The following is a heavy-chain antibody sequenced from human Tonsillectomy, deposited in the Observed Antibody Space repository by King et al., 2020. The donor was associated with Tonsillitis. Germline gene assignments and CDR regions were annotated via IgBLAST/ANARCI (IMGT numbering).Heavy chain of an antibody. CDR2: ISSSSSTM. D-gene: IGHD2-15*01. CDR3: ASGTNCSGGSGYSGSLGY. CDR1: GFTFSSYI. J-gene: IGHJ4*02. Sequence: VQLVESGGGLVQPGGSLRLSCAASGFTFSSYIMNWVRQAPGKGLEWVSYISSSSSTMSYADSVKGRFTISRDNAKNSLYLQMNSLRAEDTAVYYCASGTNCSGGSGYSGSLGYWGQGTLVTVSS. V-gene: IGHV3-48*04.